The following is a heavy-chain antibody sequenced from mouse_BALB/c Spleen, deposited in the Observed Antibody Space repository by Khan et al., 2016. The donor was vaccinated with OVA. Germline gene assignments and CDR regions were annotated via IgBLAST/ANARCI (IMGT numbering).Heavy chain of an antibody. Sequence: QVQLKESGPGLIQPSQSLSITCTVSGFSLTNYGVHWVRQSSGKGLEWLGVIWGGGSTDYNAAFISRLTINKANSRSQVFFKMNSLQANDAAIYYGASLDDYGGGCAYWGQGTLVTVSA. CDR2: IWGGGST. CDR3: ASLDDYGGGCAY. CDR1: GFSLTNYG. J-gene: IGHJ3*01. V-gene: IGHV2-2*02. D-gene: IGHD2-4*01.